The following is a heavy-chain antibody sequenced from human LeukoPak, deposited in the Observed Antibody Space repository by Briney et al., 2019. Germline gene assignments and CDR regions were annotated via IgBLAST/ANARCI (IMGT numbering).Heavy chain of an antibody. Sequence: PGGSLRLSCAASGFTFNSYSINWVRQAPGKGLEWISYISSSSNVYYADSVKGRFTISRDNTKNSLYLQMSSLRDDDTAVYYCARSSLLHSNAMDVWGQGTLVTVSS. CDR3: ARSSLLHSNAMDV. V-gene: IGHV3-48*02. CDR1: GFTFNSYS. J-gene: IGHJ4*02. D-gene: IGHD2-2*01. CDR2: ISSSSNV.